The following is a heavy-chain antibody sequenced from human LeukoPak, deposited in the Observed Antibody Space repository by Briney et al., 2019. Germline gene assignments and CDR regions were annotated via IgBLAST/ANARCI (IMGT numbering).Heavy chain of an antibody. CDR1: GGTFSSYA. Sequence: SGKVSCKASGGTFSSYAISWVRQAPGQGLEWMGGIIPIFGTANYAQKFQGRVTITTDESTSTACMELSSLRSEDTAVYYCARTTYYYYYYMDVWGKGTTVTVSS. CDR2: IIPIFGTA. CDR3: ARTTYYYYYYMDV. D-gene: IGHD1-1*01. V-gene: IGHV1-69*05. J-gene: IGHJ6*03.